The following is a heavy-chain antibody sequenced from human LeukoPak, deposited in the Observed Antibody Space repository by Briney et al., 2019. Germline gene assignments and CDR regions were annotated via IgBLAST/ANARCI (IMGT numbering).Heavy chain of an antibody. CDR1: GFTFSSYA. V-gene: IGHV3-74*01. D-gene: IGHD5-24*01. CDR2: INTDGSST. CDR3: ASGSRDGATFDI. J-gene: IGHJ3*02. Sequence: GGSLRLSCAASGFTFSSYAMSWVRQAPGKGLVWVSRINTDGSSTSYADSVKGRFTISRDNAKNTLYLQMNSLRAEDTAVYYCASGSRDGATFDIWGQGTMVTVSS.